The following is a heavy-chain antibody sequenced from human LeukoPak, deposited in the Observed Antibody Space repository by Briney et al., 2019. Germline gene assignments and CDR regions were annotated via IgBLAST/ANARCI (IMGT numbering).Heavy chain of an antibody. CDR1: GGSISSGSYY. CDR2: IYTSGST. Sequence: PSETLSLTCTVSGGSISSGSYYWSWIRQPAGKGLEWIGRIYTSGSTNYNPSLKSRVTMSVDTSKNQFSLKLSSVTAADTAVYYCARDPPYSSSWSYYMDVWGKGTTVTVSS. D-gene: IGHD6-13*01. J-gene: IGHJ6*03. CDR3: ARDPPYSSSWSYYMDV. V-gene: IGHV4-61*02.